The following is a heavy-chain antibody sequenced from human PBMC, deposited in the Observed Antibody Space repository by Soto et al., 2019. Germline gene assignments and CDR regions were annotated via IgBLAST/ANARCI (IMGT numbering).Heavy chain of an antibody. CDR3: ARHRARFDILVGIDY. V-gene: IGHV4-59*08. CDR1: GGSINSYY. Sequence: QVQLQESGPGLVKPSETLSLTCTVSGGSINSYYWSWIRQPPGEGLEWIGYVYYTGSTKYSPSLKGRLTMSVDTSRNQFSLRLSSVTAADTAVYYCARHRARFDILVGIDYWGQGTLVTVSS. CDR2: VYYTGST. D-gene: IGHD3-9*01. J-gene: IGHJ4*02.